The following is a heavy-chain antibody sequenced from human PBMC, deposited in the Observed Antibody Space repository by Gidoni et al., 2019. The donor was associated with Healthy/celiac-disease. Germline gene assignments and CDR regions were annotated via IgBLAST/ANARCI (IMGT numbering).Heavy chain of an antibody. J-gene: IGHJ6*02. CDR1: GFSLSTSGMC. Sequence: QVTLRESGPALVKPTQTLTLTCTFSGFSLSTSGMCVSWIRQPPGKALEWLALIDWEDDKYYSTSLKTRLTISKDTSKNQVVLTMTNMDPVDTATYYCARIPYYYYYYGMDVWGQGTTVTVSS. CDR2: IDWEDDK. V-gene: IGHV2-70*01. CDR3: ARIPYYYYYYGMDV.